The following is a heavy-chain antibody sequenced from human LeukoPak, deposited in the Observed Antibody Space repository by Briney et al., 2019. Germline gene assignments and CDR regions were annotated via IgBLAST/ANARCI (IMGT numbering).Heavy chain of an antibody. J-gene: IGHJ4*02. CDR1: GYTFTDYY. V-gene: IGHV1-2*02. CDR3: ARSDNDIVTGYYIDY. Sequence: ASVKVSCKAPGYTFTDYYMHWVRQAPGQGLEWMGWINPKSGGTKYAHKFQGRVTMTRDTSISTAYMELSGLRSDDTAVHYCARSDNDIVTGYYIDYWGQGTLVTVSS. CDR2: INPKSGGT. D-gene: IGHD3-9*01.